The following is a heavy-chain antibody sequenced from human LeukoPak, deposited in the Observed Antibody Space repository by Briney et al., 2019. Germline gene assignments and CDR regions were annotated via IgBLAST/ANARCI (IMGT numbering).Heavy chain of an antibody. J-gene: IGHJ4*02. V-gene: IGHV3-23*01. CDR1: GFTFSSYA. CDR3: ARGMGNQPRYFDY. Sequence: GGSLRLSCAASGFTFSSYAMSCVRQAPGKGLEWVSAISGSGGSTYYADSVEGRFTISRDNSKNSLYLQMNSLRAEDTAVYYCARGMGNQPRYFDYWGQGTLVTVSS. CDR2: ISGSGGST. D-gene: IGHD7-27*01.